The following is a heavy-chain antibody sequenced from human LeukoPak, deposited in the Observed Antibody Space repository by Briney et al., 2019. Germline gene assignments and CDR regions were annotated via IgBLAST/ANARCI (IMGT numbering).Heavy chain of an antibody. Sequence: SETLSLTCAVPGYSISSGYYWGWIRQPPGKGLEWIGSIYHSGSTYYNPSLKSRVTISVDTSKNQFSLKLSSVTAADTAVYYCARDSHKAYCSSTSCYCYYCGMDVWGKGTTVTVSS. CDR1: GYSISSGYY. V-gene: IGHV4-38-2*02. D-gene: IGHD2-2*01. CDR2: IYHSGST. CDR3: ARDSHKAYCSSTSCYCYYCGMDV. J-gene: IGHJ6*04.